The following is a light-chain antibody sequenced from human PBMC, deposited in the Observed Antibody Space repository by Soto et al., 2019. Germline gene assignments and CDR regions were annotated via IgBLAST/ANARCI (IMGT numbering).Light chain of an antibody. CDR1: SSNIGAGYD. CDR3: QSYDSSLSGYV. Sequence: QAVVTQPPSVSGAPGQRVTISCTGSSSNIGAGYDVHWYQQLPGTAPKLLIYGNSNRLSGVPDRFSGSKSDTSASLAITGLQAEDEADYYCQSYDSSLSGYVFGTGTKLTVL. J-gene: IGLJ1*01. CDR2: GNS. V-gene: IGLV1-40*01.